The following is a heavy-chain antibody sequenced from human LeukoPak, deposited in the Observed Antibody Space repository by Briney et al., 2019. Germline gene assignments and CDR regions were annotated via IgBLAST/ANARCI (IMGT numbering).Heavy chain of an antibody. D-gene: IGHD2-8*01. J-gene: IGHJ4*02. CDR1: GGSISSGDYY. V-gene: IGHV4-30-4*01. Sequence: SQTPSLTCTVSGGSISSGDYYWSWIRQPPGKGLEWIGYIYYSGSTYFNPSLKSRVTISVDTSKNQFSLRLSSVTAADTAVYYCAREVMVSEYYFDYWGQGTLVTVSS. CDR3: AREVMVSEYYFDY. CDR2: IYYSGST.